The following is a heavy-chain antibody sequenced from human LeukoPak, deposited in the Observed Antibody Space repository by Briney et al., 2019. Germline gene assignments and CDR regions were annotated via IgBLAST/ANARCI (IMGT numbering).Heavy chain of an antibody. V-gene: IGHV3-74*01. CDR3: AKMGSDSSGYPGDAFDI. J-gene: IGHJ3*02. Sequence: GGSLRLSCAASGFTFSSYWMHWVRQAPGKGLVWVSRINSDGSSTSYADSVKGRFTISRDNAKNTLYLQMNSLRAEDTAVYYCAKMGSDSSGYPGDAFDIWGQGTMVTVSS. CDR1: GFTFSSYW. CDR2: INSDGSST. D-gene: IGHD3-22*01.